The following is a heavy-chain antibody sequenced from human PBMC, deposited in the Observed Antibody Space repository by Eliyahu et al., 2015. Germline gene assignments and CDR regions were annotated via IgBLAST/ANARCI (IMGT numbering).Heavy chain of an antibody. CDR3: ARNGGDCGGDCLKDS. D-gene: IGHD2-21*02. V-gene: IGHV4-4*07. CDR2: IYSSGGT. J-gene: IGHJ4*02. Sequence: QVQLQEAGPGLVKPSETLSLTCIXSGGSMTGYYWXWIRQPAGKGLEWIGRIYSSGGTDYNPSLKSRVTMSLDTSKSQFSLKLASVTAADTAVYYCARNGGDCGGDCLKDSWGQGTLVTVSS. CDR1: GGSMTGYY.